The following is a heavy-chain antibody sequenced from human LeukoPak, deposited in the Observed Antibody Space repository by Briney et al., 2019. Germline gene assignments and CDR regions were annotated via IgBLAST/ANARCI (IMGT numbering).Heavy chain of an antibody. CDR3: ARAEWELLDY. Sequence: PGRSLRLSCAASGFTFSTYSMHWVRQAPGKGLEWVAVISYDGSNKYYADSVKGRFTISRDNSKNTLYLQMNSLRAEDTAVYYCARAEWELLDYWGQGTLVTVSS. CDR2: ISYDGSNK. V-gene: IGHV3-30*03. CDR1: GFTFSTYS. J-gene: IGHJ4*02. D-gene: IGHD1-26*01.